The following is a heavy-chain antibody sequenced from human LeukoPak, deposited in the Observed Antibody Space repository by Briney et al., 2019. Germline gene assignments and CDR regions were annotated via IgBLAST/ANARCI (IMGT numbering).Heavy chain of an antibody. CDR1: GFGISTYS. D-gene: IGHD5-12*01. CDR3: ARDHGRGYDYAFDL. CDR2: ISSSGKYV. V-gene: IGHV3-21*06. J-gene: IGHJ3*01. Sequence: GGSLRLSCSAAGFGISTYSMNWVRQAPGKGLEWVSSISSSGKYVYYGDSVKGRFTLSRDDAKNELYLQMNSLRAEDTAVYYCARDHGRGYDYAFDLWGQGTMVTVSS.